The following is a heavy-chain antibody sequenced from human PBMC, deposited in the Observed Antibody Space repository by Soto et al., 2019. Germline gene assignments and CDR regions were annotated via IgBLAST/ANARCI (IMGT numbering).Heavy chain of an antibody. V-gene: IGHV3-23*01. CDR3: ARIITGEYGH. CDR1: GFTFSTYA. CDR2: INTSGGST. D-gene: IGHD3-16*01. Sequence: GGSLRLSCAASGFTFSTYAMSWVRQAPGKGLEWVSTINTSGGSTYYADSVKGRFTISRDNSKNTLYLQMNSLRPEDTAVYYCARIITGEYGHWGQGTLVTVSS. J-gene: IGHJ4*02.